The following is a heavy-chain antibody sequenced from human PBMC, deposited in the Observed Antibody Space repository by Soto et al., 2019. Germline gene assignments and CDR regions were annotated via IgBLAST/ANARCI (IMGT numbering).Heavy chain of an antibody. Sequence: EVQLVQSGAEVKKPGESLKISCEGSGYSFINHWIGWVRQMPGKGLEWMGSIYPGDSDTKYSPSFEGQVTISADMSVSTAYLQWSSLKASDTAIFYCIIAAPVSRWFDPWGQGTLVTVSS. D-gene: IGHD6-13*01. CDR3: IIAAPVSRWFDP. V-gene: IGHV5-51*01. CDR2: IYPGDSDT. J-gene: IGHJ5*02. CDR1: GYSFINHW.